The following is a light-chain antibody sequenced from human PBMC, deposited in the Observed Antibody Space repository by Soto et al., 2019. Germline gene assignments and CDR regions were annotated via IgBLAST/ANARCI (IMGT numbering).Light chain of an antibody. CDR3: QSYDSSLSAHVV. V-gene: IGLV1-40*01. Sequence: QSVLTQPPSVSGAPGQRVTISCTGSSSNIGAGYDVHWYQQLPGTAPKLLSYGNSNRPSGFPDRFSGSKSGTSASLAITGLQAEDEADYYCQSYDSSLSAHVVFGGGTKVTVL. J-gene: IGLJ2*01. CDR2: GNS. CDR1: SSNIGAGYD.